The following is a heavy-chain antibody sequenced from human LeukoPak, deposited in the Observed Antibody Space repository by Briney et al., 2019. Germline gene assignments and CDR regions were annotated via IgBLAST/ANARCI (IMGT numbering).Heavy chain of an antibody. CDR2: INPNSGGT. Sequence: GASVKVSCKASGGTFSSYAISWVRQAPGQGLEWMGWINPNSGGTNYAQKFQGRVTMTRDTSISTAYMELSRLRSDDTAVYYCARKRGASDYWGQGTLVTVSS. V-gene: IGHV1-2*02. D-gene: IGHD3-10*01. J-gene: IGHJ4*02. CDR1: GGTFSSYA. CDR3: ARKRGASDY.